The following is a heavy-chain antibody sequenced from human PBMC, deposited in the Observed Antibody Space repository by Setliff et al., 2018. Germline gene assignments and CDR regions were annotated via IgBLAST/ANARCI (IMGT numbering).Heavy chain of an antibody. J-gene: IGHJ5*01. CDR3: TTDIHVVMLYGIHNWFDS. D-gene: IGHD2-8*01. CDR2: IWYDGSNK. V-gene: IGHV3-33*01. Sequence: GGSLRLSCAASGFNFANSGMHWVRQAPGKGLEWVTLIWYDGSNKYYADSVKGRFTISRDNSKNTLYLQMNSLQTEDTAVYYCTTDIHVVMLYGIHNWFDSWGQGTLVTVSS. CDR1: GFNFANSG.